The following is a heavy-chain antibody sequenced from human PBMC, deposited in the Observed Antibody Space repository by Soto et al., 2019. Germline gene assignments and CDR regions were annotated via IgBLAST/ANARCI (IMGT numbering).Heavy chain of an antibody. V-gene: IGHV4-31*03. D-gene: IGHD3-10*01. CDR3: ARRYSSVPRRLADAFDI. CDR2: IYYSGST. J-gene: IGHJ3*02. Sequence: SETLSLTCTVSGGSISSGGYYWSWIRQHPGKGLEWIGYIYYSGSTYYNPSLKSRVTISVDTSKNQFSLKLSSVTAADTAVYYCARRYSSVPRRLADAFDIWGQGTMVTVSS. CDR1: GGSISSGGYY.